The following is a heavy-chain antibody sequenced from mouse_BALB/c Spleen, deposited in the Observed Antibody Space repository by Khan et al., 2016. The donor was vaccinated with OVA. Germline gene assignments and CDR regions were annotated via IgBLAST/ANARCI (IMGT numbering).Heavy chain of an antibody. D-gene: IGHD2-1*01. CDR2: LNTYTGEA. J-gene: IGHJ3*01. Sequence: QIQLVQSGPELKKPGETVKISCKASGYTLTDYGMNWVKQAPGKGLKWMGWLNTYTGEATYADDFKGRFAFSLETSANTAYLQINNLKTEDTATYFCSRSNGNYWFAYWGQGTLVTVSA. V-gene: IGHV9-3-1*01. CDR1: GYTLTDYG. CDR3: SRSNGNYWFAY.